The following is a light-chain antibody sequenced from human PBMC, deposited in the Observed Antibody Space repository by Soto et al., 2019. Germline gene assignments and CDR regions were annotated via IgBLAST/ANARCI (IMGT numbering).Light chain of an antibody. CDR1: QSVSSN. Sequence: EIVMTQSPATLSVSPGERATLSCRASQSVSSNLAWYQQKPGQAPRLLIYGASTRATGIPARFSGSGSGTEFTLTISSLQSEGFAVYYCQQYNNWPPNTFGPGTKVDIK. CDR3: QQYNNWPPNT. V-gene: IGKV3-15*01. J-gene: IGKJ3*01. CDR2: GAS.